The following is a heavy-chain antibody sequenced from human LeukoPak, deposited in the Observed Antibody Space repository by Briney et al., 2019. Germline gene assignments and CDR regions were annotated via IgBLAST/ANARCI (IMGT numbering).Heavy chain of an antibody. V-gene: IGHV1-2*02. D-gene: IGHD3-9*01. CDR2: INPNSGGT. CDR3: ATALGDDILTGYYFDY. J-gene: IGHJ4*02. CDR1: GYTFTGYY. Sequence: ASVKVSCKASGYTFTGYYMHWVRQAPGQGLEWMGWINPNSGGTNYAQKFQGRVTMTRDTSISTAYMELSSLRSEDTAVYYCATALGDDILTGYYFDYWGQGTLVTVSS.